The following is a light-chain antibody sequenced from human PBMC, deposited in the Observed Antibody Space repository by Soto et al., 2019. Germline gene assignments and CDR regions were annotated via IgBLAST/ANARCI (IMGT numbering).Light chain of an antibody. Sequence: QSVLTQPASVSGSPGQSITISCTGTSSDVGGYNYVSWYQQHPGKAPNLMIYDVSNRPSGVSNRFSGSKSGNTASLTISGLQAEDEADYYCSSYTSSSTLGVFGGGTKVTVL. CDR1: SSDVGGYNY. CDR3: SSYTSSSTLGV. V-gene: IGLV2-14*01. J-gene: IGLJ3*02. CDR2: DVS.